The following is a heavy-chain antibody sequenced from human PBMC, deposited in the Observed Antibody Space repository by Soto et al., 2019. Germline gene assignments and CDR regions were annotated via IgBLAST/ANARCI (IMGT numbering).Heavy chain of an antibody. J-gene: IGHJ4*02. Sequence: QVQLVQSGAEVKKPGSSVKVSCKASGGTFSSYTISWVRQAPGQRLEWMGRIIPILGIANYAQKFQGRVTITADKSTSTAYMELSGLRSEDTAVYYCARNFGAYCSGCSCYESDYWGQGTLVTVFS. CDR2: IIPILGIA. D-gene: IGHD2-15*01. CDR3: ARNFGAYCSGCSCYESDY. CDR1: GGTFSSYT. V-gene: IGHV1-69*02.